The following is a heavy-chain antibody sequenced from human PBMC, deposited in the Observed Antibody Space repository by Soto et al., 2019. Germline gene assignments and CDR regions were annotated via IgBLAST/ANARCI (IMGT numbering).Heavy chain of an antibody. Sequence: EVQLVESGGGLVQPGGSLKLSCAASGFVFSDSASGFAFSDSAIHWVRQASGKGLEWIGRIRGKRGNDGTAYAASVKGRFNTFKDDSTTTTYHQMNSLKFEVRAVYYCTTRRDCRAVDPPDNWGQGALFSVSS. CDR2: IRGKRGNDGT. D-gene: IGHD2-21*01. V-gene: IGHV3-73*02. CDR1: GFVFSDSASGFAFSDSA. J-gene: IGHJ4*02. CDR3: TTRRDCRAVDPPDN.